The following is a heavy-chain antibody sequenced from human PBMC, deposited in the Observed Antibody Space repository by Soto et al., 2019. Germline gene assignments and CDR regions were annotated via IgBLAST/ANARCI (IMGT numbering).Heavy chain of an antibody. D-gene: IGHD4-17*01. J-gene: IGHJ1*01. Sequence: QVQLVESGGGVVQPGRSLRLSCAASGFTFSNYGMHWVRQAPGKGLESGALISYDGSSKDYADSVKGRFTISRDNSKSTLFLQMNSLRVEDTAVYYCARGGYGDSHAEYFQHWGQSTLVTVSS. CDR3: ARGGYGDSHAEYFQH. CDR2: ISYDGSSK. CDR1: GFTFSNYG. V-gene: IGHV3-30-3*01.